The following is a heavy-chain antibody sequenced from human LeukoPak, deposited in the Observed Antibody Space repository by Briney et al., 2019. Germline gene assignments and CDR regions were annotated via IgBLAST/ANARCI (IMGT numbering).Heavy chain of an antibody. CDR2: IYYSGST. CDR3: ARTFSGSYYYYGMDV. D-gene: IGHD1-26*01. J-gene: IGHJ6*02. Sequence: SETLSLTCAVYGGSFRDYYWSWIRQPPGKGLEWIGYIYYSGSTNYNPSLKSRVTISVDTSKNQFSLKLSSVTAADTAIYYCARTFSGSYYYYGMDVWGQGTTVTVSS. V-gene: IGHV4-59*01. CDR1: GGSFRDYY.